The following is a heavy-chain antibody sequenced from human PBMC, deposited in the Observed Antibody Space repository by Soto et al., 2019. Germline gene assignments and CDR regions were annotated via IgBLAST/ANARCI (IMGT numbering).Heavy chain of an antibody. CDR2: ISSSGSTI. J-gene: IGHJ4*02. V-gene: IGHV3-11*01. Sequence: QVQLVESGGGLVKPGGSLRLSCAASGFTFSDYYMSWIRQAPGKGLEWVSYISSSGSTIYYADSVKGRFTISRDNAKNSRYVQMNSLRAEDTAVDYCARSITMVRGVITHFDYWGQGTLVTVSS. CDR3: ARSITMVRGVITHFDY. CDR1: GFTFSDYY. D-gene: IGHD3-10*01.